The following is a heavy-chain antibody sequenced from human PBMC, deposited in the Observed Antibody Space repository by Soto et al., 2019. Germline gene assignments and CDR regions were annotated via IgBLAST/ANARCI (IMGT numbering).Heavy chain of an antibody. Sequence: ASVKVSCKASGYTFTRYGISWVRQAPGQGLEWMGWISAYNGNTNYAQKLQGRVTMTTDTSTSTAYMELRSLRSDDTAVYYCARDQYCSSTSCYAPDYSYYGMDVWGQGTTVTVS. J-gene: IGHJ6*02. V-gene: IGHV1-18*01. CDR1: GYTFTRYG. CDR2: ISAYNGNT. D-gene: IGHD2-2*01. CDR3: ARDQYCSSTSCYAPDYSYYGMDV.